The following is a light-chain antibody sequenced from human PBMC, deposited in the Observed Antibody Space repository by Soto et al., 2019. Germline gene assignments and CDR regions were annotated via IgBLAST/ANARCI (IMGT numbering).Light chain of an antibody. CDR2: GAS. J-gene: IGKJ3*01. V-gene: IGKV3-20*01. CDR1: QSVSSSY. CDR3: QQYGSSPR. Sequence: EIVLTQSPGTLSLSPGERATLSCRASQSVSSSYLAWYQQKPDQAPRLLIYGASSRATPIPDRFSGSGSGTDFTLTISRLEPEDFAVYYCQQYGSSPRVGPGTKVDIK.